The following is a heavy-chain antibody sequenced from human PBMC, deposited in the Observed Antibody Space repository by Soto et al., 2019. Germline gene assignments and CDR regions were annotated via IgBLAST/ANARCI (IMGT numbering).Heavy chain of an antibody. CDR2: IIPIFGTA. CDR1: GGTFSSYA. D-gene: IGHD4-17*01. J-gene: IGHJ1*01. V-gene: IGHV1-69*13. CDR3: ATSDYGDDAEYFQH. Sequence: ASVKVSCKASGGTFSSYAISWVRQAPGQGLEWMGGIIPIFGTANYAQKFQGRVTITADESTSTAYMELSSLRSEDTAVYYCATSDYGDDAEYFQHWGQGTLVTVSS.